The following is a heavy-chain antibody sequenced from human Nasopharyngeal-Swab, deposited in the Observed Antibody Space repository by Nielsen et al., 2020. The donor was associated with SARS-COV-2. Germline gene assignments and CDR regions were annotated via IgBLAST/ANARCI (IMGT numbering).Heavy chain of an antibody. CDR3: ARGLAGDYYYGMDV. J-gene: IGHJ6*02. Sequence: LRLTCTVSGGSISSGGYYWSWIRQHPGKGLEWIGYIYYSGSTYYNPSLKSRVTISVDTSKNQFSLKLSSVTAADTAVYYCARGLAGDYYYGMDVWGQGTTVTVSS. CDR2: IYYSGST. V-gene: IGHV4-31*03. CDR1: GGSISSGGYY. D-gene: IGHD4-17*01.